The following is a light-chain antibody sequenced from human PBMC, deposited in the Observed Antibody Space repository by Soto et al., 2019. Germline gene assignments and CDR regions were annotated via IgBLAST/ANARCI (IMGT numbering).Light chain of an antibody. CDR1: QSLSSSY. CDR2: GAS. J-gene: IGKJ2*01. V-gene: IGKV3-20*01. CDR3: QQYGSPPYT. Sequence: EIVMTQSPATLSVSPGERATLSCRASQSLSSSYLVWFQQKPGQAPGLLIYGASIRATGIPDRFSGSGSGTDFTLTISRLEPEDFAVYYCQQYGSPPYTFGQGTKVDIK.